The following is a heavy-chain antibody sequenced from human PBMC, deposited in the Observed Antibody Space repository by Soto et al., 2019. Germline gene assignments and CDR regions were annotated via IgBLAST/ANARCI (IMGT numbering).Heavy chain of an antibody. V-gene: IGHV3-48*03. J-gene: IGHJ4*02. D-gene: IGHD2-2*01. CDR2: ISSGGDSS. CDR1: GFTFSSYE. Sequence: GGSLRLSCAVSGFTFSSYEMNWVRQAPGKTLEWVSYISSGGDSSYYADSVKGRFTISRDNAKTSLYLQMNSLRVEDTAVYYFGRVYCTTTTCLVEALLSWGPGTLVTVSS. CDR3: GRVYCTTTTCLVEALLS.